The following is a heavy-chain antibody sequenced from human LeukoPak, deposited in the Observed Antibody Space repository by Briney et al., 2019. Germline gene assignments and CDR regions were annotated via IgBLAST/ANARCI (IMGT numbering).Heavy chain of an antibody. CDR1: GFTVSSNY. V-gene: IGHV3-53*01. Sequence: PGGSLRLSCAASGFTVSSNYMSWVRQAPGKGLEWVSVIYSGGSTYYADSVKGRFTISRDNSKNTLYLQMNSLRAEDTAVYYCARDRRSVTTGDAFDIWGQGTMVTVSS. D-gene: IGHD4-17*01. J-gene: IGHJ3*02. CDR3: ARDRRSVTTGDAFDI. CDR2: IYSGGST.